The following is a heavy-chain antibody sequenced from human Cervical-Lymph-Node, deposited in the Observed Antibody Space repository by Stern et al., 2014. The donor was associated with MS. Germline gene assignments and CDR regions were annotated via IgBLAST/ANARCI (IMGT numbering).Heavy chain of an antibody. CDR3: ARGLLGSENAFDI. D-gene: IGHD2-15*01. V-gene: IGHV1-18*01. Sequence: VQLGESGAEVKKPGASVQGYCKASGYTFTSYGISWVRQAPGQRREWMGWISAYNGNTNYAQRLQGRVTMTTDTSTSTAYMELRSLRSDDTAVYYCARGLLGSENAFDIWGQGTMVTVSS. J-gene: IGHJ3*02. CDR2: ISAYNGNT. CDR1: GYTFTSYG.